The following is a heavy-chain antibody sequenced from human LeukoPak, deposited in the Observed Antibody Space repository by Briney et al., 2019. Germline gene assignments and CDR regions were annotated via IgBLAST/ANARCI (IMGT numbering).Heavy chain of an antibody. CDR3: ARVPQGYYGSGSYLGAFDI. D-gene: IGHD3-10*01. CDR1: GFTFSSYA. CDR2: ISYDGSNK. Sequence: GRSLRFSCAASGFTFSSYAMHWVRQAPGKGLEWVAVISYDGSNKYYANSVKGRFTISRDNSKNTLYLQMNSLRAEDTAVYYCARVPQGYYGSGSYLGAFDIWGQGTMVTVSS. V-gene: IGHV3-30*04. J-gene: IGHJ3*02.